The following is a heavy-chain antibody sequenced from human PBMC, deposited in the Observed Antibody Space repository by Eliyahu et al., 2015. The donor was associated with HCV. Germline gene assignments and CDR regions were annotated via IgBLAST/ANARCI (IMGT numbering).Heavy chain of an antibody. Sequence: EVQLVESGGGLVQPGGSLKLSCAASGFXFSGXAFTWVXQASGRGLGWVGHIRDKPNNYATAYAASVKGRFTISRDDSKNTAYLQMNSLKTDDTAVYYCTPLLVSSPSADWFDPWGQGTLVTVSS. J-gene: IGHJ5*02. CDR2: IRDKPNNYAT. V-gene: IGHV3-73*02. CDR3: TPLLVSSPSADWFDP. D-gene: IGHD2-8*02. CDR1: GFXFSGXA.